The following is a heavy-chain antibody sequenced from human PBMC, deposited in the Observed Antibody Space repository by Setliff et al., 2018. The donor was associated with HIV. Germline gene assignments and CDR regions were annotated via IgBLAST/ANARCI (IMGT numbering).Heavy chain of an antibody. CDR1: GDIFSRYG. CDR2: IIPIYGTA. Sequence: GASVKVSCKASGDIFSRYGISWVRQAPGQGLEWMGGIIPIYGTANSAQKFQGRVTITADESTSTAYMELSTLRSEDTAVYFCARDGGYSGHQWFGGAFDIWGQGTMVTVS. J-gene: IGHJ3*02. CDR3: ARDGGYSGHQWFGGAFDI. D-gene: IGHD5-12*01. V-gene: IGHV1-69*13.